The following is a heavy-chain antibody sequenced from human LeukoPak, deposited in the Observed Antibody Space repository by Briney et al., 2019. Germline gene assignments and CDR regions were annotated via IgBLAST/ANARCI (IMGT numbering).Heavy chain of an antibody. CDR2: IYYSGST. J-gene: IGHJ5*02. V-gene: IGHV4-31*03. Sequence: PSQTLSLTCTVSGGSISSGGYYWSWIRLHPGKGLEWIGYIYYSGSTYYNPSLKSRVTISVDTSKNQFSLKLSSVTAADTAVYYCARGELLWFGEADWFDPWGQGTLVTVSS. CDR3: ARGELLWFGEADWFDP. D-gene: IGHD3-10*01. CDR1: GGSISSGGYY.